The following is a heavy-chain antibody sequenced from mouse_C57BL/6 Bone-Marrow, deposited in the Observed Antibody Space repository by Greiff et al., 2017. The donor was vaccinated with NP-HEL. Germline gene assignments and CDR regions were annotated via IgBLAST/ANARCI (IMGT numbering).Heavy chain of an antibody. CDR1: GYTFTSYW. Sequence: VQLQQPGAELVKPGASVKLSCKASGYTFTSYWMHWVKQRPGQGLEWIGMIHPNSGSTNYNEKFKSKATLTVDKSSSTAYMQLSSLTSEDSAVYYCARSETHYDYGGLAYWGQGTLVTVSA. V-gene: IGHV1-64*01. J-gene: IGHJ3*01. D-gene: IGHD2-4*01. CDR3: ARSETHYDYGGLAY. CDR2: IHPNSGST.